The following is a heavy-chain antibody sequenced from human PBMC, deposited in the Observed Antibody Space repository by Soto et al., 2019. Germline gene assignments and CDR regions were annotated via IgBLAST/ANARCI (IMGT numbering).Heavy chain of an antibody. CDR2: INVYNGNT. CDR1: GYTFTSYS. J-gene: IGHJ5*02. V-gene: IGHV1-18*01. Sequence: QVQLVQSGAEVKKPGASVKVSCKTSGYTFTSYSISWVRQAPGQGLEWMGWINVYNGNTKYAQNLQGRVTMTTDTSTSTAYMELRSLRSDDTAVYYCARDLAVGWFDPWGLGTLVTVSS. CDR3: ARDLAVGWFDP. D-gene: IGHD2-2*01.